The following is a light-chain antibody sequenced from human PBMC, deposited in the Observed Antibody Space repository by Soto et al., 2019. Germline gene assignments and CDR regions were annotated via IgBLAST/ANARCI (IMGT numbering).Light chain of an antibody. CDR1: TGAVSRGHS. CDR3: LLSYSAAWV. J-gene: IGLJ3*02. CDR2: DTS. Sequence: QAVVTQEPSLTVSPGGTVTLTCGSSTGAVSRGHSPYWFQQKPGQAPRTLIYDTSKTHSWTAARFSGSLLGGKAALTLSGAQPEDEAEYYCLLSYSAAWVFGGGTKLTVL. V-gene: IGLV7-46*01.